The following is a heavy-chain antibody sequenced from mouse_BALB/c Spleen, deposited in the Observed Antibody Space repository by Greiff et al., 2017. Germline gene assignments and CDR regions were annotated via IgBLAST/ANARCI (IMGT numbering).Heavy chain of an antibody. CDR1: GYTFTDYE. Sequence: QVQLQQSGAELVRPGASVTLSCKASGYTFTDYEMHWVKQTPVHGLEWIGAIDPETGGTAYNQKFKGKATLTADKSSSTAYMELRSLTSEDSAVYYCTIYYDYDKGLGYYYAMDYWGQGTSVTVSS. CDR3: TIYYDYDKGLGYYYAMDY. D-gene: IGHD2-4*01. V-gene: IGHV1-15*01. J-gene: IGHJ4*01. CDR2: IDPETGGT.